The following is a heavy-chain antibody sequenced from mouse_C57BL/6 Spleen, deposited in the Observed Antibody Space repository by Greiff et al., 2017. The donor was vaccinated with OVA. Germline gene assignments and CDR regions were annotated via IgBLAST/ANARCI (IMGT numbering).Heavy chain of an antibody. CDR1: GYTFTDYY. D-gene: IGHD3-2*02. V-gene: IGHV1-26*01. CDR2: INPNNGGT. J-gene: IGHJ3*01. CDR3: AREGIPAKAWFAY. Sequence: VQLQQSGPELVKPGASVKISCKASGYTFTDYYMNWVKQSHGKSLEWIGDINPNNGGTSYNQKFKGKATLTVDKSSSTAYMELRSLTSEDSAVYYCAREGIPAKAWFAYWGQGTLVTVSA.